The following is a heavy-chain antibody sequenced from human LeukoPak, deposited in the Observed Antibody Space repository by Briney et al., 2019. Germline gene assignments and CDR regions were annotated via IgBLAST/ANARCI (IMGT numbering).Heavy chain of an antibody. Sequence: PGGSLRLSCAASGFTFSDAWMSWVRQAPGKGLEWVGRIKSQTGGGTTDYAAPVKGGFSISRDDSKNTLYLQMNSLKTEDTAVYYCTRVGTTWFHSWGQGTLVTVSS. CDR2: IKSQTGGGTT. J-gene: IGHJ5*01. CDR3: TRVGTTWFHS. V-gene: IGHV3-15*01. D-gene: IGHD1-26*01. CDR1: GFTFSDAW.